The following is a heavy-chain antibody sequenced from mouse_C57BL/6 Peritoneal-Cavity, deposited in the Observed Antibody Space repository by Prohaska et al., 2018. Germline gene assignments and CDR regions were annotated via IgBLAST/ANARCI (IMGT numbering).Heavy chain of an antibody. CDR2: INADGSAI. D-gene: IGHD1-1*01. CDR1: GFTFSGFW. CDR3: MGDSSYWYFDV. Sequence: EVQLLETGGRLVQPGGSRGLSCAGSGFTFSGFWMSWVRQTPVKTLEWIGDINADGSAINYAPSIKDRCTIFRDKEKSTLYMQMSKVRSEDTATYFCMGDSSYWYFDVWGTGTTVTVSS. V-gene: IGHV11-2*01. J-gene: IGHJ1*03.